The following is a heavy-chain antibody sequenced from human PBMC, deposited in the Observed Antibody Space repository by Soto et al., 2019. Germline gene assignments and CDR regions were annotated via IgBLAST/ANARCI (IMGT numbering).Heavy chain of an antibody. CDR1: GYTFTDYY. V-gene: IGHV1-2*02. J-gene: IGHJ4*02. D-gene: IGHD2-21*02. Sequence: ASVKVSCKASGYTFTDYYVHWVRQAPGQGLEWMGWIDHCSGGTNYAQKFQGRVAMTRDTSISTAYMELSSLTSDDTAVYYCAREGGDGFDYWGQGTLVTVSS. CDR2: IDHCSGGT. CDR3: AREGGDGFDY.